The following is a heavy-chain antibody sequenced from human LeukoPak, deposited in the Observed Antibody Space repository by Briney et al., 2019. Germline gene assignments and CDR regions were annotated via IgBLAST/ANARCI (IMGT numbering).Heavy chain of an antibody. D-gene: IGHD2-2*01. CDR2: IYYSGST. J-gene: IGHJ2*01. Sequence: PSETLSLTCTVSGGSISSSSYYWGWIRQPLGKGLEWIGSIYYSGSTYYNPSLKSRVTISVDRSKNQFSLKLSSVTAADTAVYYCARAPREAHYQDWYFDLWGRGTLVTVSS. V-gene: IGHV4-39*07. CDR3: ARAPREAHYQDWYFDL. CDR1: GGSISSSSYY.